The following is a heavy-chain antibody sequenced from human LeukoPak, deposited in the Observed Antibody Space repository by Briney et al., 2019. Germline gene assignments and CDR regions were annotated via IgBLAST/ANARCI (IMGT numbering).Heavy chain of an antibody. CDR1: GFTFSSNG. Sequence: PGGSLRLSCVASGFTFSSNGMHWVRQAAGKGQEWVSGIDTAGDPCYPGSVKGRFTISRENAKNSLYLQMNSLTAGDTAVYYCARGYGSGSYAGMDVWGKGTTVTVSS. D-gene: IGHD3-10*01. CDR2: IDTAGDP. CDR3: ARGYGSGSYAGMDV. V-gene: IGHV3-13*05. J-gene: IGHJ6*04.